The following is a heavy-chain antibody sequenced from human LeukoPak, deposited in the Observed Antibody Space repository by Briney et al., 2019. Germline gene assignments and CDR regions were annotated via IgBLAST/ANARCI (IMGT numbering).Heavy chain of an antibody. CDR3: ARGYYYDSYGHGFDI. CDR1: GFTFSSCE. J-gene: IGHJ3*02. D-gene: IGHD3-22*01. Sequence: GGSLRLSCAASGFTFSSCEMDWVRQAPGKGLEWVSYINSSGTTIYYADSVKGRFTISRDNAKNSLYLQMNSLRAEDTAVYYCARGYYYDSYGHGFDIWGQGTMVTVSS. V-gene: IGHV3-48*03. CDR2: INSSGTTI.